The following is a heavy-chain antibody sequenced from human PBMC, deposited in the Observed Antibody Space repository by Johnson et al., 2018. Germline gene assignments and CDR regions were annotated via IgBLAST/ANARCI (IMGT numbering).Heavy chain of an antibody. CDR2: IKQDGSQK. CDR3: ARRIAGSATGGNFDH. D-gene: IGHD6-13*01. CDR1: GFTFGDYW. Sequence: VQLVQSGGGLVQPGGSLRLSCAASGFTFGDYWMSWVRQAPGKGLEWVANIKQDGSQKFYVDSVKGRFTVSRDNVKNSLSLQMNSLRAEDTAVYYCARRIAGSATGGNFDHWGQGALVTVSS. J-gene: IGHJ4*02. V-gene: IGHV3-7*01.